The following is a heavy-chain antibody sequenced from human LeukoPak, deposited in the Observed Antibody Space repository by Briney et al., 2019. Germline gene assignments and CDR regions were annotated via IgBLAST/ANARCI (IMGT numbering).Heavy chain of an antibody. CDR1: GFSFNNYA. Sequence: GGSLRLSCVASGFSFNNYAMNWVRQAPGKGLEWVSLIIGSSGSTFYAGSVKGRFTISRDKSKNTLYLQMNSLRAEDTAVYYCAKGAYDYVEIAYFDYWGQGSLVTVSS. CDR3: AKGAYDYVEIAYFDY. V-gene: IGHV3-23*01. J-gene: IGHJ4*02. CDR2: IIGSSGST. D-gene: IGHD5-12*01.